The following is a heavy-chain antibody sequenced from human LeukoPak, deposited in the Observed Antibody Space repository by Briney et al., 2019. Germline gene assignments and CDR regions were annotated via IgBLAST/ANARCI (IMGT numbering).Heavy chain of an antibody. CDR1: GFTFNNYV. J-gene: IGHJ6*02. V-gene: IGHV3-21*01. CDR3: AREVDYYYGMDV. CDR2: ISSSSSYI. Sequence: GSLRLSCAASGFTFNNYVMSWVRQAPGKGLEWVSSISSSSSYIYYADSVKGRFTISRDNAKNSLYLQMNSLRAEDTAVYYCAREVDYYYGMDVWGQGTTVTVSS.